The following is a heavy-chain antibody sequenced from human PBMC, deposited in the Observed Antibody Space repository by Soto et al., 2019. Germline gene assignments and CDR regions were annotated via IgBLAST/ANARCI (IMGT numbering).Heavy chain of an antibody. Sequence: PGGSLRLSCAASGFTFSTSWMDWVRQTPGKGLEWVANINQDGSEKNYVDSVKGRFTISRDNAKNSLFLQMSSLTAEDSGLYYCLRYLDFWGQATLVTVSS. CDR2: INQDGSEK. CDR1: GFTFSTSW. V-gene: IGHV3-7*01. J-gene: IGHJ4*02. CDR3: LRYLDF.